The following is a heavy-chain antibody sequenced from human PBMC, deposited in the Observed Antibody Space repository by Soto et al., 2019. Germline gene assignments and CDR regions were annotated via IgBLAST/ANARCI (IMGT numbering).Heavy chain of an antibody. V-gene: IGHV1-58*01. CDR1: GFTFTSSA. D-gene: IGHD2-8*01. J-gene: IGHJ3*02. Sequence: SVKVSCKASGFTFTSSAVQWVRQARGHRLEWIGWIVVGSGNTNYAQKFQERVTITRDMSTSTAYMELSSLRSEDTAVYYCATRLILYGPDAFDIWGQGTMVTVSS. CDR2: IVVGSGNT. CDR3: ATRLILYGPDAFDI.